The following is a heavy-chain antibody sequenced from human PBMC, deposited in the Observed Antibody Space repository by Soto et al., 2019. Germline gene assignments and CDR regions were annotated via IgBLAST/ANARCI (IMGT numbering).Heavy chain of an antibody. CDR1: GGSISSGGYS. CDR2: IYHSGST. V-gene: IGHV4-30-2*01. J-gene: IGHJ4*02. D-gene: IGHD3-3*01. CDR3: ARVFGATNFDY. Sequence: SETLSLTCAVSGGSISSGGYSWSWIRQPPGKGLEWIGYIYHSGSTYYNPSLKSRVTISVDRSKNQFSLELSSVTAADTAVYYCARVFGATNFDYWGQGTLVTVSS.